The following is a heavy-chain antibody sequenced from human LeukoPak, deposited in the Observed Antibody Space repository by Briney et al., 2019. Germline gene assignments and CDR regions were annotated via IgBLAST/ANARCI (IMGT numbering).Heavy chain of an antibody. V-gene: IGHV3-74*01. CDR1: GFTFSSYW. CDR3: ARAVRWRMEYYFDY. J-gene: IGHJ4*02. CDR2: INTDGSST. Sequence: GGSLRLSCAASGFTFSSYWMHWVRHTPGKGLVWVSRINTDGSSTSYADSAKGRFTISRDNAKNTLYLQMNSLRAEDTAVFYCARAVRWRMEYYFDYWGQGTLVTVSS. D-gene: IGHD3-3*01.